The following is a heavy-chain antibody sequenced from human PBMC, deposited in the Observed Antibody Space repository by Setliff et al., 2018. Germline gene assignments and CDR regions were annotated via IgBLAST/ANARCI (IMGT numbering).Heavy chain of an antibody. D-gene: IGHD3-22*01. V-gene: IGHV3-30*02. CDR3: ARDLLRHYYDSSGYPDY. Sequence: PGGSLRLSCAASGFIFSSLAMHWVRQAPGKGLEWVAYLRFDGKTQHYADFVKGRFIISRDNAENTLYLQMNSLRAEDTAVYYCARDLLRHYYDSSGYPDYWGQGTLVTVSS. CDR1: GFIFSSLA. J-gene: IGHJ4*02. CDR2: LRFDGKTQ.